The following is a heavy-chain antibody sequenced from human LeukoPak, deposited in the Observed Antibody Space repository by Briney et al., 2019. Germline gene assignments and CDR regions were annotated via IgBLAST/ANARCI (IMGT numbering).Heavy chain of an antibody. V-gene: IGHV4-61*01. CDR3: ARGTNWFDP. Sequence: PSETLSLTCSVSGGSVSSSSYYWTWIRQPPGTGLEWIGYIYYSGTANYNPSLKSRVIISVDMSKNQFSLKLSSVTAADTAMYYCARGTNWFDPWGQGTLVTVSS. J-gene: IGHJ5*02. CDR1: GGSVSSSSYY. CDR2: IYYSGTA.